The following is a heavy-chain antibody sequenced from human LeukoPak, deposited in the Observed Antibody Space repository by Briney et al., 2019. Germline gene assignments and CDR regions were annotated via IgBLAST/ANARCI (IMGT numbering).Heavy chain of an antibody. D-gene: IGHD2-15*01. CDR2: IHYSGNT. CDR1: GGSISGSGYY. CDR3: VRSCSSGSCSPAGLVY. Sequence: PSETLSLTCTVSGGSISGSGYYWGWVRQPPGKGLEWIGSIHYSGNTYYNPSLRSRVTISVDTSKNQFSLNLSSVTAADTAFYYCVRSCSSGSCSPAGLVYWGQGTLVTASS. J-gene: IGHJ4*02. V-gene: IGHV4-39*01.